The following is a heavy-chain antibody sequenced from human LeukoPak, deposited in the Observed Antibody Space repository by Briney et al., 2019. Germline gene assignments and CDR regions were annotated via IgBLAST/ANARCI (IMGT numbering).Heavy chain of an antibody. D-gene: IGHD3-3*01. J-gene: IGHJ4*02. V-gene: IGHV5-51*01. CDR3: ARQKDFRLDY. CDR1: GYTFSSYW. Sequence: GGSLRLSCKGSGYTFSSYWIGWVRQMPGKGLEWMGIIYPGDSDTRYSPSLQGQVTISVDTSIGTAYLQWSSLKASDTAIYYCARQKDFRLDYWGQGTLVTVSS. CDR2: IYPGDSDT.